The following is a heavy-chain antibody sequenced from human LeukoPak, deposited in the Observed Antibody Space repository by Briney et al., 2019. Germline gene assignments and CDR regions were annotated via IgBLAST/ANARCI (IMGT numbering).Heavy chain of an antibody. D-gene: IGHD3-3*01. V-gene: IGHV3-30*18. Sequence: GGSLRLSCAASGFTFSSYGMHWVRQAPGKGLEWVAVISYDGSNKYYADSVKGRFTISRDDSKNTLYLQMNSLRAEDTAVYYCAKVLGVVIMSYGMDVWGQGTTVTVSS. CDR3: AKVLGVVIMSYGMDV. CDR1: GFTFSSYG. J-gene: IGHJ6*02. CDR2: ISYDGSNK.